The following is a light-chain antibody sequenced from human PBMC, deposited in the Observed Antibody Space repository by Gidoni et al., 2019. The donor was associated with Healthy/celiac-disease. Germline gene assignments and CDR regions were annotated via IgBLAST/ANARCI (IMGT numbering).Light chain of an antibody. CDR3: SSYTSSSTLEWV. CDR1: SSDVGGYNY. Sequence: QSALTQPASVSGSPGQSITISCTGTSSDVGGYNYVSWYQQHPGKAPKLMIYEVSNRPSGVSNRFSGSKSGNTASLTISRLQAEDEADYYCSSYTSSSTLEWVFGGGTKLTVL. CDR2: EVS. V-gene: IGLV2-14*01. J-gene: IGLJ3*02.